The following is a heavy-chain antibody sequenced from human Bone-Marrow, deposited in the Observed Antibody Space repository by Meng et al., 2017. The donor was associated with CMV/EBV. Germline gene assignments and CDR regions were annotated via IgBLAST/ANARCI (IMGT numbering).Heavy chain of an antibody. J-gene: IGHJ4*02. CDR2: ISYDGTYK. D-gene: IGHD2-8*01. V-gene: IGHV3-30*03. CDR3: SRLLTKGFDY. Sequence: GESLKISCAASGFTFSNSDMNWVRQAPGKGLEWVALISYDGTYKYYADSVKGRFLIARDNSQNTLYLQMNSMRAEDTALYYCSRLLTKGFDYWGQGTLVTVSS. CDR1: GFTFSNSD.